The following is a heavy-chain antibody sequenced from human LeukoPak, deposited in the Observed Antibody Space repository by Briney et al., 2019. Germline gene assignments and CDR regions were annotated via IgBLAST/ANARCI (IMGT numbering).Heavy chain of an antibody. CDR2: ISGSGYIT. CDR3: ARLLAYNSGGEAFDH. CDR1: GFTFRNYG. V-gene: IGHV3-23*01. J-gene: IGHJ4*02. D-gene: IGHD1-20*01. Sequence: GGSLRLSCAASGFTFRNYGMSWVRQAPGKGLEWVSAISGSGYITYYADSVRGRFTISRDNSNNTLYLQMNSLRAEDTAVYYCARLLAYNSGGEAFDHWGQGTLVTVSS.